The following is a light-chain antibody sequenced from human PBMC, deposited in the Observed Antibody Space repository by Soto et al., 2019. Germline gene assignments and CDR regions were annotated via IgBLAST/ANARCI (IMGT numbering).Light chain of an antibody. Sequence: EIVMTQSPATLSVSPGERATLSCRASQSVSSNLAWYQQKPGQAPRLLIYGASTRATGIPARLSGSGSGTEFTLTISRLPSEDFAVYYCQQYNNWPPYTFGQGTKLKIK. CDR1: QSVSSN. CDR3: QQYNNWPPYT. V-gene: IGKV3-15*01. CDR2: GAS. J-gene: IGKJ2*01.